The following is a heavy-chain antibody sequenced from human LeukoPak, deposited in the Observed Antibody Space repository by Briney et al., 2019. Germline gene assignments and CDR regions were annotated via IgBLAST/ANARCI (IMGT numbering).Heavy chain of an antibody. D-gene: IGHD6-13*01. Sequence: SETLSLTCSVSGGSISSSRFYWVWIRQPPGKGLEWIGYIYYSGSTYYNPSLESRVTISVDTSKNQFSLKLSSVTAADTAVYYCAGGYSSSWDNWFDPWGQGTLVTVSS. V-gene: IGHV4-30-4*08. CDR2: IYYSGST. J-gene: IGHJ5*02. CDR1: GGSISSSRFY. CDR3: AGGYSSSWDNWFDP.